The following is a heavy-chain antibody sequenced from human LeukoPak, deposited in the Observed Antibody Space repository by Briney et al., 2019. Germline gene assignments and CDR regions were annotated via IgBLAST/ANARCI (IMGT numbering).Heavy chain of an antibody. Sequence: SQTLSLTCAVSGVSISSGGYSWSWIRQPPGKGLEWIGYIYHSGSTYYNPSLKSRVTISVDRSKNQFSLKLSSVTAADTAVYYCARDGYYDSSGYNPFDYWGQGTLVTVSS. J-gene: IGHJ4*02. D-gene: IGHD3-22*01. CDR1: GVSISSGGYS. CDR3: ARDGYYDSSGYNPFDY. V-gene: IGHV4-30-2*01. CDR2: IYHSGST.